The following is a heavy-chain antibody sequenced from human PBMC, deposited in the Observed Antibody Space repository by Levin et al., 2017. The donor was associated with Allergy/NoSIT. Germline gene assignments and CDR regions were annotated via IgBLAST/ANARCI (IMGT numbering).Heavy chain of an antibody. V-gene: IGHV3-7*01. CDR2: IKQDGSEK. D-gene: IGHD6-13*01. J-gene: IGHJ6*02. CDR3: ARVGSSSWYSHHYYYYGMDV. Sequence: GESLKISCAASGFTFSSYWMSWVRQAPGKGLEWVANIKQDGSEKYYVDSVKGRFTISRDNAKNSLYLQMNSLRAEDTAVYYCARVGSSSWYSHHYYYYGMDVWGQGTTVTVSS. CDR1: GFTFSSYW.